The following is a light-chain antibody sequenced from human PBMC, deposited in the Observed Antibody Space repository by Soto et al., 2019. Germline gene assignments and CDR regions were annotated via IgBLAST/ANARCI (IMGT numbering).Light chain of an antibody. V-gene: IGKV1-39*01. J-gene: IGKJ4*01. Sequence: DIQMTQSPSSLSASVGDRVTITCRASQSISHFLNWYHQKPGEAPKLLIYTASSLKSGVPSRFSGSGSGTDLTLKITSMQNEYFETQYRQQSYTTPFTSVGGTKV. CDR1: QSISHF. CDR3: QQSYTTPFT. CDR2: TAS.